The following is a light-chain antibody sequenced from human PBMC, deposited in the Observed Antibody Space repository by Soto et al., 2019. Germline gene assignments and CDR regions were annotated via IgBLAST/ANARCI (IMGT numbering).Light chain of an antibody. Sequence: QSALTQPASVSGSPGQSITISCTGTSSDVGGYNFVSWYQQHPGKAPQLMIYDVSNRPSGVSNRFSGSKSGNTASLTISGRQAEDEADYYCSSYTTTSTLLFGGGTKLTVL. V-gene: IGLV2-14*03. CDR2: DVS. CDR3: SSYTTTSTLL. J-gene: IGLJ2*01. CDR1: SSDVGGYNF.